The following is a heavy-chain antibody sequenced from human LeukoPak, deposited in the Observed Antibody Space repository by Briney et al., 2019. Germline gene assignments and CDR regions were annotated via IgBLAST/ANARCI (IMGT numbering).Heavy chain of an antibody. CDR1: GHSIRSDYY. CDR2: IYHNGNT. Sequence: PSETLSLTCAVSGHSIRSDYYWGWIRQPPGKGRERSGCIYHNGNTYYSPSLEGRVTISVDTPKNQFSLKLSSVTAADTAVYYCARASPADTFGLWIDFWGQGTLVTVSS. D-gene: IGHD5-18*01. V-gene: IGHV4-38-2*01. J-gene: IGHJ4*02. CDR3: ARASPADTFGLWIDF.